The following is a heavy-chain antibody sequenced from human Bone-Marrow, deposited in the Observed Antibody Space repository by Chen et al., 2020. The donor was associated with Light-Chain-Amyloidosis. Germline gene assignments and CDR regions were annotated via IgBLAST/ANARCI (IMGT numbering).Heavy chain of an antibody. CDR1: GDSFSNYA. D-gene: IGHD3-3*01. CDR3: ARAYRFGVARYFYAMDV. V-gene: IGHV1-69*01. CDR2: ITPIYRTP. J-gene: IGHJ6*02. Sequence: QVHLVQSGTEVKKPGSSVKVSCKASGDSFSNYAITWVRQAPGQGLEWMGGITPIYRTPHYAQNFQGRVTITADESTTTSYLEVSSLRSDDTGIYFCARAYRFGVARYFYAMDVWGQGTTVTVSS.